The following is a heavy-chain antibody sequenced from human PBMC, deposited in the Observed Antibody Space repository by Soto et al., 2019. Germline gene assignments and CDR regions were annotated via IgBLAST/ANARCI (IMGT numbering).Heavy chain of an antibody. CDR3: ARDGLAVVTEY. Sequence: ASVKVSCKASGYTFTGYYIHWVRQAPGQGLESVGWINPDSGDTDSPQKFQGRVTLTRDTSLTTAYMELNSLRSDDTAVYHCARDGLAVVTEYWGQGTLVTVSS. CDR2: INPDSGDT. CDR1: GYTFTGYY. D-gene: IGHD2-21*01. V-gene: IGHV1-2*02. J-gene: IGHJ4*02.